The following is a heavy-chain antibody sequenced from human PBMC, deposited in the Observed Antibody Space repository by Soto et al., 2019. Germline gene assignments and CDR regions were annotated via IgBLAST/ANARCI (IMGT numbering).Heavy chain of an antibody. V-gene: IGHV3-23*01. CDR2: ISNSGGST. CDR1: GFTFGNYA. J-gene: IGHJ4*02. Sequence: EVQLLESGGGLVQPGGYLRLSCAASGFTFGNYAMNWVRQAPGKGLQWVSGISNSGGSTYYADSVKGRFTISRDNSNNTLYLQLNSVRAEDTALYYCAKNRHWNYGAPREFDSWGQGTLVTVSS. D-gene: IGHD1-7*01. CDR3: AKNRHWNYGAPREFDS.